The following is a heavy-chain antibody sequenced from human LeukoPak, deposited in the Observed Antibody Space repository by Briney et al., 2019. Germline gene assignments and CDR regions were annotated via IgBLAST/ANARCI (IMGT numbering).Heavy chain of an antibody. D-gene: IGHD3-22*01. J-gene: IGHJ4*02. CDR3: ARDNYDNSGYYFDY. V-gene: IGHV4-4*02. CDR2: IYHSGRT. Sequence: SGTLSLTCAVSGGSISSSNWWSWVRQPPGKGLEWIGEIYHSGRTNYTPSLKSRVTISVDKSKNQLSLKLSSVTAADTAVYYCARDNYDNSGYYFDYWGQGTLVTVSS. CDR1: GGSISSSNW.